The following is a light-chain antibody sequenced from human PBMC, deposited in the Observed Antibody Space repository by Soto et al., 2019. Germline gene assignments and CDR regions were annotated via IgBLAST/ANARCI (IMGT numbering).Light chain of an antibody. CDR2: SHN. J-gene: IGLJ3*02. Sequence: QSVLTQPPSASGTPGQRVTISCSGSSSNIGINTVNWYQQLPGTAPKLLIYSHNQRPSGVPDRFSGSKSGTSASLAISGLQSEDEADYYCATWDDSLNCWVFGGGTKLTVL. CDR3: ATWDDSLNCWV. CDR1: SSNIGINT. V-gene: IGLV1-44*01.